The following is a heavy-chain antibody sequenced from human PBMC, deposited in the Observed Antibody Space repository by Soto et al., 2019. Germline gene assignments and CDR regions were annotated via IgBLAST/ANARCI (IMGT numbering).Heavy chain of an antibody. V-gene: IGHV3-33*01. D-gene: IGHD3-22*01. J-gene: IGHJ4*02. Sequence: SLRLSCAASGFTFSSYGMHWVRQAPGKGLEWVAVIWYDGSNKYYADSVKGRFTISRDNSKNTLYLQMNSLRAEDTAVYYCARDGFGYDSSLGYWGQGTLVTVSS. CDR2: IWYDGSNK. CDR1: GFTFSSYG. CDR3: ARDGFGYDSSLGY.